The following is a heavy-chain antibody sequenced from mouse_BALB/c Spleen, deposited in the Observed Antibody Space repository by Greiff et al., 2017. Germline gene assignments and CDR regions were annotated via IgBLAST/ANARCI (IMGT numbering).Heavy chain of an antibody. CDR1: GFTFSSYG. Sequence: EVKLMESGGGLVQPGGSLKLSCAASGFTFSSYGMSWVRQTPDKRLELVATINSNGGSTYYPDSVKGRFTISRDNAKNTLYLQMSSLKSEDKAMYYCARDDSNYVGFDYWGQGTTLTVSS. J-gene: IGHJ2*01. D-gene: IGHD2-5*01. V-gene: IGHV5-6-3*01. CDR3: ARDDSNYVGFDY. CDR2: INSNGGST.